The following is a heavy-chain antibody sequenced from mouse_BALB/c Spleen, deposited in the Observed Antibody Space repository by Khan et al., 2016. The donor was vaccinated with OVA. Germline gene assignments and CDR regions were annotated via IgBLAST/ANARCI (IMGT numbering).Heavy chain of an antibody. J-gene: IGHJ2*01. D-gene: IGHD1-1*01. Sequence: VQLQQSGAELAKPGASVKMSCKASGYTFINYWILWVKQRPGQGLEWIGYINPSTGSTEYNQNFKDKATLTADKSSSSAYMQLSSRTSEDFAVYYWERRGLRWDFAYWGQGTTLTVSS. CDR1: GYTFINYW. CDR3: ERRGLRWDFAY. CDR2: INPSTGST. V-gene: IGHV1-7*01.